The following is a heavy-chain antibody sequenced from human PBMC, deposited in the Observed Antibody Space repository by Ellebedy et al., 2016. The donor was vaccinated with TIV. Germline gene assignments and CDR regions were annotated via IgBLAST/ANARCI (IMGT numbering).Heavy chain of an antibody. CDR2: ISGSGDAT. CDR3: AKYDMSPYRRSDY. Sequence: GGSLRLSCAASGLTFGNFAMSWVRQAPGKGLEWVSTISGSGDATYYADSVKGRFTISRDNSKNTLYLQMNSLRAEDTAVYYCAKYDMSPYRRSDYWGQGTLVTVSS. V-gene: IGHV3-23*01. D-gene: IGHD3-22*01. J-gene: IGHJ4*02. CDR1: GLTFGNFA.